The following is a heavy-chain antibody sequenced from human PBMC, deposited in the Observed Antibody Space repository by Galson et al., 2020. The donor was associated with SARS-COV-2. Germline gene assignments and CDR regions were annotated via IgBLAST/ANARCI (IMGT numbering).Heavy chain of an antibody. J-gene: IGHJ4*02. CDR3: ASDGAGAGTVDY. CDR1: GGSISSDGIY. Sequence: SETLSLTCTVSGGSISSDGIYWIRLRPHPGKGLVWTGYITYSGSTYYNPSLNSRVTISVDTSKNQFSLKLSSVTAADTAVYYSASDGAGAGTVDYWGQGTLVTVSS. D-gene: IGHD6-13*01. V-gene: IGHV4-31*03. CDR2: ITYSGST.